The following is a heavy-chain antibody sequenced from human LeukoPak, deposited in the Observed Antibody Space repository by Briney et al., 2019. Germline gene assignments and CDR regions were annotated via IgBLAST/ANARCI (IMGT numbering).Heavy chain of an antibody. J-gene: IGHJ5*02. Sequence: SVKVSSKASGGTFSSYAISWVRQAPGQGLEWMGGIIPIFGTASYAQKFQGRVTITADKSTSTAYMELSSLRSEDTAVYYCARAPYCSGGSCYPDKPDWFDPWGQGTLVTVSS. CDR1: GGTFSSYA. V-gene: IGHV1-69*06. D-gene: IGHD2-15*01. CDR2: IIPIFGTA. CDR3: ARAPYCSGGSCYPDKPDWFDP.